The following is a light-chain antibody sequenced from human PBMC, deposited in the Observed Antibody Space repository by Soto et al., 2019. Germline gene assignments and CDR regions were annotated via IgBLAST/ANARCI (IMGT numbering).Light chain of an antibody. Sequence: EIVMTQSPATLSLSPGERATLSCRASQTIDNTLAWYQQRPGQAPRLLIYGASSRATGIPDRFSGSGSGTDFTLTISRLEPEDFAVYYCQQRNIWPPVTFGQGTRLEIK. V-gene: IGKV3D-20*02. CDR3: QQRNIWPPVT. CDR1: QTIDNT. J-gene: IGKJ5*01. CDR2: GAS.